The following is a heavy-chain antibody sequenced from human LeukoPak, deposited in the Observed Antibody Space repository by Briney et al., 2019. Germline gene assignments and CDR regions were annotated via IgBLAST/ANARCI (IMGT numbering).Heavy chain of an antibody. V-gene: IGHV3-7*01. CDR3: ATALDAPAGPD. J-gene: IGHJ4*02. CDR2: IKEDGSAK. Sequence: GGSLRLSCEASGLSMSNSWMAWVRRAPGKGLEWVANIKEDGSAKFYVDSVKGRFTISRDNAKNSLSLQMNSLRVEDTAVYYCATALDAPAGPDWGQGTLVAVSS. D-gene: IGHD6-13*01. CDR1: GLSMSNSW.